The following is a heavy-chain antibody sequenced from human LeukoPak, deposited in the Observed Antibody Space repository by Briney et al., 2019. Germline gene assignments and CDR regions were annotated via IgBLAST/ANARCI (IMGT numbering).Heavy chain of an antibody. J-gene: IGHJ4*02. CDR1: GYSFTSYW. Sequence: GESLKISCKGSGYSFTSYWIGWVGQMPGKGVEGMGIIYPGDSDTRYSPSFQGQVTISADKSISTAYLQWSSLKASDTAMYYCARQYVSSGWYSPFDYWGQGTLVTVSS. D-gene: IGHD6-19*01. V-gene: IGHV5-51*01. CDR2: IYPGDSDT. CDR3: ARQYVSSGWYSPFDY.